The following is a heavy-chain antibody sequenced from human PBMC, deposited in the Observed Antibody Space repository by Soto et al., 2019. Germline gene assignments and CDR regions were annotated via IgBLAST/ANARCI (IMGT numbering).Heavy chain of an antibody. J-gene: IGHJ4*02. CDR2: INPNSGGT. CDR3: ARDLSARLHLGELSFSLDY. CDR1: GYTFTGYY. Sequence: GASVKVSCKASGYTFTGYYMHWVRQAPGQGLEWVGWINPNSGGTSYAQKFQGWVTMTRDTSTSTVYMELSSLRSEDTAVYYCARDLSARLHLGELSFSLDYWGQGTLVTVSS. V-gene: IGHV1-2*04. D-gene: IGHD3-16*02.